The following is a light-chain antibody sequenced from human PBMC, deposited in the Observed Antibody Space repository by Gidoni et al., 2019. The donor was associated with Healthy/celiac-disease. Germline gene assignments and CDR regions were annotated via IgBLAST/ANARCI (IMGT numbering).Light chain of an antibody. Sequence: DIVMTQSPLSLPVTPGEPASISCRSSQSLLHSNVYNYLDWYLQKPGKFPQLLIYLGSNRASVVPDSFSGRGLGTDFTLKICRVEAEDVWLYYCMQALQTPKTFGQGTKVEIK. CDR2: LGS. CDR3: MQALQTPKT. CDR1: QSLLHSNVYNY. J-gene: IGKJ1*01. V-gene: IGKV2-28*01.